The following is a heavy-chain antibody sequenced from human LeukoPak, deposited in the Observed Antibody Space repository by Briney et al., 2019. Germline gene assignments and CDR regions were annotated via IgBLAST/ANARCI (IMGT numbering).Heavy chain of an antibody. V-gene: IGHV4-34*01. CDR3: ARGPRITMIVVVPPFDP. CDR2: INQSGIT. D-gene: IGHD3-22*01. Sequence: SETLSLTCGVYGGSFSGYYWSWIRQPPAPGLERIGEINQSGITNYNPSPKSRVTISVDTSKNQFSLKLNSVTAADTAIYYCARGPRITMIVVVPPFDPWGQGTLVTVSS. CDR1: GGSFSGYY. J-gene: IGHJ5*02.